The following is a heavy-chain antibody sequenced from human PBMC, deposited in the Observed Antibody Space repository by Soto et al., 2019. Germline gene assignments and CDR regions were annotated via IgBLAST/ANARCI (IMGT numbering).Heavy chain of an antibody. CDR1: GFTFSSYG. Sequence: QVQLVESGGGVVQPGRSLRLSCAASGFTFSSYGMHWVRQAPGKGLEWVAVISYDGSNKYYADSVKGRFTISRDNSKNTLYLQMNSLRAEDTAVYYCAKDYDSSGYYPYYFDYWGQGTLVTVSS. V-gene: IGHV3-30*18. J-gene: IGHJ4*02. CDR2: ISYDGSNK. CDR3: AKDYDSSGYYPYYFDY. D-gene: IGHD3-22*01.